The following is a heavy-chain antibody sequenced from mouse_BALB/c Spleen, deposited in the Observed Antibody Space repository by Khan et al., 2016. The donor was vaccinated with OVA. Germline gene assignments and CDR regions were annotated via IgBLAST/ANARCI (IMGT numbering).Heavy chain of an antibody. CDR2: IYPGNGNT. J-gene: IGHJ4*01. CDR1: GNAFTNNW. CDR3: ARWGMDY. Sequence: QVQLQQSGAELVRPATSVKISCKASGNAFTNNWLGWVKQRPGHGLEWIVDIYPGNGNTHYNEKFKGKATLTVDKSSSTAYVQLSSLTSADSAVYFCARWGMDYWGQGTSVTVSS. V-gene: IGHV1-63*01.